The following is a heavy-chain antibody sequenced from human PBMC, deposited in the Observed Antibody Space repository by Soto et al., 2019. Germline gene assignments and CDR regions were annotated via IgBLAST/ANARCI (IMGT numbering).Heavy chain of an antibody. D-gene: IGHD3-22*01. CDR3: ARLDYYDSSGYSSFDY. CDR2: IDPSDSYT. CDR1: GYSFTSYW. V-gene: IGHV5-10-1*01. Sequence: GESLKISCKGSGYSFTSYWISWVRQMPRKGLEWMGRIDPSDSYTNYSPSFQGHVTISADKSISTAYLQWSSLKASDTAMYYCARLDYYDSSGYSSFDYWGQGTLVTVSS. J-gene: IGHJ4*02.